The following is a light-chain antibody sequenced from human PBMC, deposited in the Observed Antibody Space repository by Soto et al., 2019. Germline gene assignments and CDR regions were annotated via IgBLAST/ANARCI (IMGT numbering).Light chain of an antibody. Sequence: DIQMTQSPSTLSASVGDRVTITCRASQSIKSWLAWYQKKPGKAPKLLIYEASRLESGVPSRFGGSGSGTKFTLTISSLPPDNIAAYYYQQYNTYSWTFGQGTKVEIK. CDR2: EAS. J-gene: IGKJ1*01. CDR3: QQYNTYSWT. CDR1: QSIKSW. V-gene: IGKV1-5*03.